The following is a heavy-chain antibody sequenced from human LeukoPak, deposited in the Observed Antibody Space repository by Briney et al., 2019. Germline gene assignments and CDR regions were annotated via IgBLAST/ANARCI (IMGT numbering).Heavy chain of an antibody. Sequence: ASVKVSCKVSGYTLIELSMYWVRQAPGKGLEWMGGFDPEDGETIYAQKFQGRVTMTEDTSTDTAYMELSSLRSEDTAVYYCATETLFYSGLNALDVWGQGTMVTVSS. D-gene: IGHD5-12*01. J-gene: IGHJ3*01. CDR2: FDPEDGET. V-gene: IGHV1-24*01. CDR3: ATETLFYSGLNALDV. CDR1: GYTLIELS.